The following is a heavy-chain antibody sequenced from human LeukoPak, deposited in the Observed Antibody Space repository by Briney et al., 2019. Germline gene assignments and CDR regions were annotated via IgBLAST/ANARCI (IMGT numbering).Heavy chain of an antibody. J-gene: IGHJ3*01. D-gene: IGHD4-17*01. CDR1: GFTFNIYW. CDR3: GRDDYGGVEV. CDR2: IKGDGSVA. Sequence: GGSLRLSCAASGFTFNIYWMHWVRQAPGKSLEWVSRIKGDGSVATYADSVKGRFTVSRDNAKSTLYLHMTSLRAEDTAVYYCGRDDYGGVEVWDRGTMVTVSS. V-gene: IGHV3-74*01.